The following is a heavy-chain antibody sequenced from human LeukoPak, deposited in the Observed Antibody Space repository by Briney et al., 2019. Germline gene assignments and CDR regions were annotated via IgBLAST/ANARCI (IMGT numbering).Heavy chain of an antibody. CDR1: GGSFSGYY. CDR3: ARVGSSGWDRANSYYYYMDV. Sequence: PSETLSLTCAVYGGSFSGYYWSWIRQPPGKGLEWIGEINHSGSTNYNPSLKSRVTISVDTSKNQFSLKLSSVTAADTAVYYCARVGSSGWDRANSYYYYMDVWGKGTTVTVSS. CDR2: INHSGST. D-gene: IGHD6-19*01. V-gene: IGHV4-34*01. J-gene: IGHJ6*03.